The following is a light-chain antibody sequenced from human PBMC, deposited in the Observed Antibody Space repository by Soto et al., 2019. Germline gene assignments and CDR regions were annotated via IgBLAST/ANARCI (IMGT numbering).Light chain of an antibody. CDR2: EVT. CDR3: SSYAGRDIWV. V-gene: IGLV2-8*01. J-gene: IGLJ3*02. CDR1: SVDINY. Sequence: QYALTQPPSASGSRGQSVTISCTGTSVDINYVSWFQQHPGKAPKLIICEVTKRPSGVPDRFSGSKSGNTASLTVSGLQDDDEADYYCSSYAGRDIWVFGGGTKVTVL.